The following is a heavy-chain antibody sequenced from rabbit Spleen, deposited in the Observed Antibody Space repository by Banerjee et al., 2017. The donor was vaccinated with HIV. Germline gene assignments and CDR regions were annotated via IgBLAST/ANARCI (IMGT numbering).Heavy chain of an antibody. V-gene: IGHV1S45*01. Sequence: QEQLEESGGGLVKPGASLTLTCIAFGFSFNSGSGFSFNDDYDMCWVRQAPGKGLECIACIYAGSSGSTYYASWAKGRFTISKTSSTTVTLQMTSLTAADTATYFCARSHATDGAYALWGQGTLVTVS. CDR1: GFSFNDDYD. CDR2: IYAGSSGST. J-gene: IGHJ3*01. D-gene: IGHD6-1*01. CDR3: ARSHATDGAYAL.